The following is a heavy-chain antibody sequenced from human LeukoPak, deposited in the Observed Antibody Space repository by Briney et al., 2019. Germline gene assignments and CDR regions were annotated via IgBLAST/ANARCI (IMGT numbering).Heavy chain of an antibody. CDR2: INHDGGDK. CDR3: AIPGGPTVTAFDL. J-gene: IGHJ4*02. CDR1: GFIFRNYW. Sequence: GGSLRLSCVASGFIFRNYWMSWVRQAPGKGLEWVANINHDGGDKNYVDSVKGRFTISRDNAKSSLYLQMNSLRVEDTAVYYCAIPGGPTVTAFDLWGQGILVTVSS. D-gene: IGHD4-11*01. V-gene: IGHV3-7*02.